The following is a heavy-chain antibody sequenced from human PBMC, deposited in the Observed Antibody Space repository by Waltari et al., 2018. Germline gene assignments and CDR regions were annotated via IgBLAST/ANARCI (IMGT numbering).Heavy chain of an antibody. CDR3: ATETSVSNYNAIDM. D-gene: IGHD2-8*01. V-gene: IGHV3-48*03. J-gene: IGHJ3*02. Sequence: EVQLVESGGGSVQPGGSLSLSWSASGFFFRSHERNWVRAAPGKGLEWISYITGSGSSIKYADSVKGRFTISRDNAKNSLYLQMNSLRAEDTALYYCATETSVSNYNAIDMWGQGTMVTVSS. CDR1: GFFFRSHE. CDR2: ITGSGSSI.